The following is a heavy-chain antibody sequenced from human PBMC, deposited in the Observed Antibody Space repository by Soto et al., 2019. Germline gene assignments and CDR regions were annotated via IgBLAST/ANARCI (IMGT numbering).Heavy chain of an antibody. Sequence: GGSLRLSCAASGFTFSSYAMSWVRQAPGKGLDGVSAISGSGGSTYYSDSVKGRFTISRDNSKNTLYLQMNSLRAEETAVYYCAKGFVTIFGVVIDVKFDYWGQGTLVTVSS. D-gene: IGHD3-3*01. CDR2: ISGSGGST. V-gene: IGHV3-23*01. CDR1: GFTFSSYA. J-gene: IGHJ4*02. CDR3: AKGFVTIFGVVIDVKFDY.